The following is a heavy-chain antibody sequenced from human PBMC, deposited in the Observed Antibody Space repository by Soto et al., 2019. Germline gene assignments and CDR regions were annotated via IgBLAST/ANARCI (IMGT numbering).Heavy chain of an antibody. CDR2: IIPIFGTA. Sequence: SVKVSCKASGGTFISYAISWVRQAPGQGLEWMGGIIPIFGTANYAQKFQGRVTSTADESTSTAYMELSSLRSEDTAVYYCGSGGGYSSSSRGYYYYGMDVWGQGTTVTVSS. V-gene: IGHV1-69*13. D-gene: IGHD6-6*01. J-gene: IGHJ6*02. CDR1: GGTFISYA. CDR3: GSGGGYSSSSRGYYYYGMDV.